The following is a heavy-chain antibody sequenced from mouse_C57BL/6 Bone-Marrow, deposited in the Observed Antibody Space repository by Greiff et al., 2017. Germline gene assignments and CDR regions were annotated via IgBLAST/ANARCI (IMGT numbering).Heavy chain of an antibody. Sequence: DVMLVESGGGLVKPGGSLKLSCAASGFTFSSYGMSWVRQTPDKRLEWVATISSGGSYTYYPDSVKGRFTISRDNAKNTLYLQMSSLKSEDTAMYYCARQRDSSGWVAYWGQGTLVTVSA. D-gene: IGHD3-2*02. CDR3: ARQRDSSGWVAY. CDR2: ISSGGSYT. V-gene: IGHV5-6*03. J-gene: IGHJ3*01. CDR1: GFTFSSYG.